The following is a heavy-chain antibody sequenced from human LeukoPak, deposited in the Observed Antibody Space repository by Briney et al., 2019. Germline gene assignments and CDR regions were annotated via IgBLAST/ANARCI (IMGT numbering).Heavy chain of an antibody. CDR2: ISAYNGNT. Sequence: GASVKVSCKASGGTFISYAISWVRQAPGQGLEWMGWISAYNGNTNYAQKLQGRVTMTTDTSTSTAYMELRSLRSDDTAVYYCARARGSYYFDYWGQGTLVTVSS. J-gene: IGHJ4*02. CDR1: GGTFISYA. V-gene: IGHV1-18*01. CDR3: ARARGSYYFDY. D-gene: IGHD1-26*01.